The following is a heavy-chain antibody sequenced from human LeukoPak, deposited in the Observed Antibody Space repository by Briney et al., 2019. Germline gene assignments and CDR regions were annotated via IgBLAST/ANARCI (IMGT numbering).Heavy chain of an antibody. CDR1: GGSISSGGYY. J-gene: IGHJ5*02. Sequence: SQTLSLTCTVSGGSISSGGYYWSWIRQHPGKGLEWIGYIYYSGSTYYNPSLKSRVTISVDTSKNQFSLKLSSVTAADTAVYYCARAAPAGFLERLFPFWFDPWGQGTLVTVSS. CDR3: ARAAPAGFLERLFPFWFDP. CDR2: IYYSGST. D-gene: IGHD3-3*01. V-gene: IGHV4-31*03.